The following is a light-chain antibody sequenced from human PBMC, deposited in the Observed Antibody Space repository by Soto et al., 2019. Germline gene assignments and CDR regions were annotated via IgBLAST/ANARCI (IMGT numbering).Light chain of an antibody. V-gene: IGKV3-20*01. CDR2: GAS. CDR1: QSVSSSY. CDR3: QQYGSSPLWT. Sequence: IVLTHAPGTLSFSPGEIATLSCRAIQSVSSSYLAWYQQKPGQAPRLLIYGASSRATGIPDRFSGSGSGTDFTLTISRLEPEDFAVYYCQQYGSSPLWTFGQGTKVDIK. J-gene: IGKJ1*01.